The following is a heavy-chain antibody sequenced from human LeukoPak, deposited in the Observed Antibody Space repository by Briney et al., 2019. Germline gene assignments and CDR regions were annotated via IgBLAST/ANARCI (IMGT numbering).Heavy chain of an antibody. CDR3: ARAGWVSNADAVW. J-gene: IGHJ4*02. Sequence: QAGGSLRLSCAASGFSFSNYAMSWVRQAPARGPEWVSSLRGNGETFYADSVKGRCTLFRDDSRNTVYLQLNDLRAEDTAIYYCARAGWVSNADAVWWGQGTQVTVSS. D-gene: IGHD1-1*01. CDR2: LRGNGET. V-gene: IGHV3-23*01. CDR1: GFSFSNYA.